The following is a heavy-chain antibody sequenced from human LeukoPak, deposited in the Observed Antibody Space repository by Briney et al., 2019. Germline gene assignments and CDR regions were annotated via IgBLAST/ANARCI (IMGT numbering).Heavy chain of an antibody. CDR2: IKQDGSEE. J-gene: IGHJ5*01. CDR3: VRDPLYSRGWHDS. Sequence: PGGSLRLSCAASGFTFSTYWMSWVRQAPGKGLEWVANIKQDGSEEYYVDSVKGRFTISRDNAKNSLFLQMNSLRAEDTALYYCVRDPLYSRGWHDSWGQGTLVTVSS. CDR1: GFTFSTYW. V-gene: IGHV3-7*01. D-gene: IGHD6-25*01.